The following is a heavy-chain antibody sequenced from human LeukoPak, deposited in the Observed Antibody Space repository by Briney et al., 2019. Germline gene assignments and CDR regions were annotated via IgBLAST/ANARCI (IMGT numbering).Heavy chain of an antibody. CDR3: AYSSSWFRGHAFDI. V-gene: IGHV3-23*01. Sequence: GGSLRLSCAASGFTFNNYAMSWVRQAPGKGLEWVSAISGSGGSTFYADSVKGRFTISRDNSKNTLYLQMNSLRAEDTAVYYCAYSSSWFRGHAFDIWGQGTMVTVSS. D-gene: IGHD6-13*01. CDR1: GFTFNNYA. CDR2: ISGSGGST. J-gene: IGHJ3*02.